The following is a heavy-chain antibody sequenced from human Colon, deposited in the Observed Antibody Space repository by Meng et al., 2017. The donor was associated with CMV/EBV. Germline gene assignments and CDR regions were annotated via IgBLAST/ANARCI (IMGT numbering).Heavy chain of an antibody. Sequence: ASVKVSCKASGYTFTAYKIHWVRQAPGQGLEWMGWINPNMGGPTYAQKFKGRVTVTKDTSISTVYMEVNSLTSDDTAVYYCARAGDDYFDLWDQGTLVTVSS. CDR3: ARAGDDYFDL. CDR2: INPNMGGP. V-gene: IGHV1-2*02. D-gene: IGHD5-24*01. J-gene: IGHJ4*02. CDR1: GYTFTAYK.